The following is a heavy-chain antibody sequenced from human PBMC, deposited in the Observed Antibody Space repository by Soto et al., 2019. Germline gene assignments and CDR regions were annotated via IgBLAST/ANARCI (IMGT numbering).Heavy chain of an antibody. CDR3: ARGLLITNYYHYYGMDV. D-gene: IGHD3-22*01. Sequence: SETLSLTCAVYGGSFSGYYWSWIRQPPGKGLEWIGEINHRGSTNYNPSLKSRVTISVDTSKNQFSLKLSSVTAADTAVYYCARGLLITNYYHYYGMDVWGQGTTVTVSS. J-gene: IGHJ6*02. CDR1: GGSFSGYY. CDR2: INHRGST. V-gene: IGHV4-34*01.